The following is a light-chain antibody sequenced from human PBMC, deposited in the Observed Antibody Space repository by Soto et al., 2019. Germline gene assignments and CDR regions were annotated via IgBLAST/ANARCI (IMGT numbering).Light chain of an antibody. CDR3: QSFDNSLSAWV. Sequence: QTVVTQPPSVSGAPGQRVTISCTVSSSNVASVYDVHWFQKLPGRAPKLLIHGNTNRPSGVPDRFSGSKSGTSASLAISGLQAEDEADYYCQSFDNSLSAWVFGGGTKLTVL. J-gene: IGLJ3*02. V-gene: IGLV1-40*01. CDR2: GNT. CDR1: SSNVASVYD.